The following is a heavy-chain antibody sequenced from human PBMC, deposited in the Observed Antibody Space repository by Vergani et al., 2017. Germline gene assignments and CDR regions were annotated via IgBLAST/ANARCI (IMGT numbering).Heavy chain of an antibody. V-gene: IGHV4-59*01. J-gene: IGHJ6*02. D-gene: IGHD5-18*01. CDR3: ARDRVXSYGYYYYYYGMDV. CDR1: GGSISSYY. Sequence: VLLLESCPGLLNPSETLSLTCTVSGGSISSYYWSWIRQPPGKGLVWIGYIYYSGSTNYNPSLKSRVTISVDTSKNQFSLKLSSVTAADTAVYYCARDRVXSYGYYYYYYGMDVWGQGTTVTVSS. CDR2: IYYSGST.